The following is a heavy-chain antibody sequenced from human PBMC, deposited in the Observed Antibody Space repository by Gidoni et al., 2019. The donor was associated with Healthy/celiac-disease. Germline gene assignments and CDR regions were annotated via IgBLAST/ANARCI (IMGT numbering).Heavy chain of an antibody. Sequence: QLQLQESGPGLVKPSETLSLTCTVSGGSISSSSYYWGWIRPPPGKGLEWIGSIYYSGSTYYNPSLKSRVTISVDTSKNQFSLKLSSVTAADTAVYYCARTSARGAFDIWGQGTMVTVSS. V-gene: IGHV4-39*01. CDR2: IYYSGST. CDR1: GGSISSSSYY. CDR3: ARTSARGAFDI. J-gene: IGHJ3*02.